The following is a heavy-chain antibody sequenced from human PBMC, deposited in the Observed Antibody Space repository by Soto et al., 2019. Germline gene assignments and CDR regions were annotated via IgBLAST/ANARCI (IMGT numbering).Heavy chain of an antibody. CDR3: ARGRYGDY. J-gene: IGHJ4*02. D-gene: IGHD1-1*01. CDR2: ISAHNGNT. Sequence: QVHLVQSGAEVKKPGASVKVSCKGSGYDFTTYGITWVRQAPGQGLEWMAWISAHNGNTVYAQKLQGRVTVTKATSTSTAYMELRGLRADDTAVYYCARGRYGDYWGQGALVTVPS. CDR1: GYDFTTYG. V-gene: IGHV1-18*01.